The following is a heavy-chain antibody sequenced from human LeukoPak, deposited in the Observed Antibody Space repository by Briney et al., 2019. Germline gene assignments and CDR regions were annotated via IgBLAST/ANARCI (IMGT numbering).Heavy chain of an antibody. V-gene: IGHV3-48*03. CDR2: ISSSGNTI. CDR3: AELGITMIGGV. Sequence: PGGSLRLSCAASGFTFSSYEMNWVRQAPGKGLEWVSYISSSGNTIYYADSVKGRSTISRDNAKNSLYLQMNSLRAEDTAVYYCAELGITMIGGVWGKGTTVTISS. D-gene: IGHD3-10*02. CDR1: GFTFSSYE. J-gene: IGHJ6*04.